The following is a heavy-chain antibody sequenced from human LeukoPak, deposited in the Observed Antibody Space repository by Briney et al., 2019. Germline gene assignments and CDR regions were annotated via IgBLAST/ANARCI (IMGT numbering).Heavy chain of an antibody. V-gene: IGHV1-69*05. CDR3: ATRITDSGSSHIDY. Sequence: SVKVSCKASGGTFSSYAISWVRQAPGQGLEWMGGIIPIFGTANYAQKFQGRVTITTDESTSTAYMELSSLRSGDTAVYYCATRITDSGSSHIDYWGQGTLVTVSS. J-gene: IGHJ4*02. CDR2: IIPIFGTA. D-gene: IGHD1-26*01. CDR1: GGTFSSYA.